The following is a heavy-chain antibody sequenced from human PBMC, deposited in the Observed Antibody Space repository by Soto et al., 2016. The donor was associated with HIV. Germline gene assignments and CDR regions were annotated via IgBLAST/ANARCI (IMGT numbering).Heavy chain of an antibody. V-gene: IGHV3-23*05. Sequence: EVQLLESGGGLIQPGGSLRLSCAASGFTFANHAMSWVRQAPGKGLEWVSSIDISGDTTYYADSVKGRFFISRDNSKNTLYLQMNSLRVEDTAIYYCANEIRPNDYWGQGVLAPSPQ. CDR2: IDISGDTT. CDR3: ANEIRPNDY. D-gene: IGHD3-16*01. J-gene: IGHJ4*02. CDR1: GFTFANHA.